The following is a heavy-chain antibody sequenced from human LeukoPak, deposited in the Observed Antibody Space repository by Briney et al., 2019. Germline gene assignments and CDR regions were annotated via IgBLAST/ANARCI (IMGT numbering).Heavy chain of an antibody. Sequence: EASVKVSCKAPGGTFSSYAISWVRQAPGQGLEWMGGIIPIFGTANYAQKFQGRVTITTDESTSTAYMELSSLRSEDTAVYYCARGYYYYYMDVWGKGTTVTVSS. V-gene: IGHV1-69*05. CDR2: IIPIFGTA. CDR1: GGTFSSYA. J-gene: IGHJ6*03. CDR3: ARGYYYYYMDV.